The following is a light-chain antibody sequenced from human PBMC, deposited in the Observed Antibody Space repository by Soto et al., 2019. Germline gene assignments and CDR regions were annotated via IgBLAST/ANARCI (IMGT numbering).Light chain of an antibody. CDR2: DAS. V-gene: IGKV1-5*01. J-gene: IGKJ2*01. Sequence: DIQMTQSPSTLSASVGDRVTITCRASQSISSWFAWYQQKPGKAPNFLIYDASSLESGVPSRFSGSGTGTEFTLTISSLQPDDSATYYCQQYSSYPLTFGQGTKLEIK. CDR1: QSISSW. CDR3: QQYSSYPLT.